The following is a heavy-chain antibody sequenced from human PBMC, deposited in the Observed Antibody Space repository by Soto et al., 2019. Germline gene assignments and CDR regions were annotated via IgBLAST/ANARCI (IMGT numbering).Heavy chain of an antibody. CDR1: GGTFSSYA. CDR3: ARRVSGSYHFVY. D-gene: IGHD1-26*01. CDR2: IIPIVGTA. J-gene: IGHJ4*02. V-gene: IGHV1-69*12. Sequence: QVQLVQSGAEVKKPGSSVKVSCKASGGTFSSYAISWGRQAPGQGLEWMGGIIPIVGTANYAQKYQGRVTITGDESTRTVYMELSSLRSEDTAVYYCARRVSGSYHFVYWGQGTLVTVSS.